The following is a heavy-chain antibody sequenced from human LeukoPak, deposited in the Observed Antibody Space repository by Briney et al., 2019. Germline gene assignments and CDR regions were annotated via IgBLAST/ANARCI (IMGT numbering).Heavy chain of an antibody. J-gene: IGHJ4*02. CDR3: ARVGQWLGGSYFDY. D-gene: IGHD6-19*01. CDR2: ISGSGGDT. CDR1: GFTFSTYA. Sequence: GGSLRLSCAAPGFTFSTYAMNWVRQAPGKGLEWVSAISGSGGDTYYADSVRGRFTISRDNSKNTLYLQLNSLRAEDTAVYYCARVGQWLGGSYFDYWGQGTLVTVSS. V-gene: IGHV3-23*01.